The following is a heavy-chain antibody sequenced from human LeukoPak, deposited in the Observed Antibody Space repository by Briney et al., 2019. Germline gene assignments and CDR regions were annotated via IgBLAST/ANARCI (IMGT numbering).Heavy chain of an antibody. Sequence: TSETLSLTCTVSGGSISSSSYYWGWIRQPPGKGLEWIGSIYYSGSTYYNPSLKSRVTISVDTSKNQFSLKLSSVTAADTAVYFCTREDPSWNYADSWGQGTLVTVSS. V-gene: IGHV4-39*02. CDR1: GGSISSSSYY. D-gene: IGHD1-1*01. J-gene: IGHJ4*02. CDR2: IYYSGST. CDR3: TREDPSWNYADS.